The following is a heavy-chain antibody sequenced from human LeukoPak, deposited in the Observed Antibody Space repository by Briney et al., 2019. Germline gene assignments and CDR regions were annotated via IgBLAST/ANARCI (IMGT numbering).Heavy chain of an antibody. V-gene: IGHV3-7*01. J-gene: IGHJ6*03. CDR3: ARSYMDV. CDR1: GFTFRSYW. CDR2: IKQDGSEK. Sequence: PGGSLRLPCAASGFTFRSYWMSWVRQAPGEGLEWVANIKQDGSEKYYVDSVKGRFTISRDNAKNSLYLQMNSLRAEDTAVYYCARSYMDVWGKGTTVTVSS.